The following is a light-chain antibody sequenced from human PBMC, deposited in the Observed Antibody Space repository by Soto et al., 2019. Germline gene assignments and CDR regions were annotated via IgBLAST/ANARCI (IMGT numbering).Light chain of an antibody. J-gene: IGKJ4*01. V-gene: IGKV1-9*01. CDR1: QGISNY. Sequence: DIQLTQSPSFLSASVGDRVTITCRASQGISNYLAWYQQRPGKAPKLLIYGASTLQSGVPSRFSGSGSGTGITLTIRSPAAEEFATYYCQQLSSYPVTFGGGTKVEIK. CDR2: GAS. CDR3: QQLSSYPVT.